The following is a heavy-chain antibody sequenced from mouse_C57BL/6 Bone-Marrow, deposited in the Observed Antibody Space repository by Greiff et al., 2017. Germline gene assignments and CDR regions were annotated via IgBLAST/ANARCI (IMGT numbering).Heavy chain of an antibody. Sequence: EVQLQQSGAELVRPGASVKLSCTASGFNIKDDYIHWVKQRPEQGLEWIGWIDPEIGDTEYASNFQGKATITSDTSSNTAYLQLSSLTSEDTAVYYCSSFAGNYFDFWGQGTPLTVAS. J-gene: IGHJ2*01. CDR3: SSFAGNYFDF. V-gene: IGHV14-4*01. CDR1: GFNIKDDY. D-gene: IGHD1-1*02. CDR2: IDPEIGDT.